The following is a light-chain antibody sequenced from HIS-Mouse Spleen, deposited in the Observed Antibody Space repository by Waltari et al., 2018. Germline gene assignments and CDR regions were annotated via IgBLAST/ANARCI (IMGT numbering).Light chain of an antibody. V-gene: IGLV3-10*01. CDR2: EDS. CDR1: ALPKKY. CDR3: YSTDSSGNHRV. Sequence: SYELTQPPSVSVSPGQTARITCSGDALPKKYAYWYQQKSGQAPVLVIYEDSKRPAGIPEGFSGSSSGTMAHLTISGAQVEDEADYYCYSTDSSGNHRVFGGGTKLTVL. J-gene: IGLJ2*01.